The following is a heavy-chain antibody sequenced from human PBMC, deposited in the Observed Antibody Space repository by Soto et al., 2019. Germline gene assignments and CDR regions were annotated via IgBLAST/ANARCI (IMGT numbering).Heavy chain of an antibody. D-gene: IGHD1-26*01. J-gene: IGHJ6*02. V-gene: IGHV1-18*04. CDR1: GYTFTSYG. Sequence: ASVKVSCKASGYTFTSYGISWVRRAPGQGLEWMGWISAYNGNTNYAQKLQGRVTMTTDTSTSTAYMELRSLRSDDTAVYYCARDRSGSYYDYYYYYGMDVWGQGTTVTVSS. CDR2: ISAYNGNT. CDR3: ARDRSGSYYDYYYYYGMDV.